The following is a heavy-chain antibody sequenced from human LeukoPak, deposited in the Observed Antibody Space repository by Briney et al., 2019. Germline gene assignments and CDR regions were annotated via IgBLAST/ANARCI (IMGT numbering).Heavy chain of an antibody. CDR1: GFTFSTYW. D-gene: IGHD6-19*01. J-gene: IGHJ4*02. V-gene: IGHV3-7*01. CDR2: INKDGSGK. Sequence: GGSLRLSCAASGFTFSTYWMNWVRQAPGKGLEWVANINKDGSGKYYVDSVKGRVTISRDNAKNSLYLEMNSLRVGDTAVYYCARDGITGNPVAGLDYWGQGTLVTVSS. CDR3: ARDGITGNPVAGLDY.